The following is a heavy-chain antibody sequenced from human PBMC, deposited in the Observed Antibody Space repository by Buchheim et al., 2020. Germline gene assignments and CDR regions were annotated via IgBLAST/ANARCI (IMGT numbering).Heavy chain of an antibody. J-gene: IGHJ4*02. D-gene: IGHD3-10*01. CDR2: IYYSGST. CDR1: GGSISSSSYY. V-gene: IGHV4-39*07. CDR3: ARDLAMVRGVGDY. Sequence: QLQLQESGPGLVKPSETLSLTCTVSGGSISSSSYYWGWIRQPPGKGLEWIGSIYYSGSTYYNPSLKSRVTISGGTPKNQFSLKLSSVTAADTAVYYCARDLAMVRGVGDYWGQGTL.